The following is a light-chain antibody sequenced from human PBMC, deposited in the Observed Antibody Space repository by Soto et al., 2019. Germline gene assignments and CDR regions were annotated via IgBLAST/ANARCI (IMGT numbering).Light chain of an antibody. V-gene: IGKV1-6*02. Sequence: AIQMTQSPSSLSASVGDRVTITCRASQGIGTELGWYQLKPGKAPKLLVYGASTLQSGVLPRFSGSGSGTDFSLTISSLQPDDFASYYCLQVFSYPRTFGHGTKVEIK. CDR1: QGIGTE. J-gene: IGKJ1*01. CDR2: GAS. CDR3: LQVFSYPRT.